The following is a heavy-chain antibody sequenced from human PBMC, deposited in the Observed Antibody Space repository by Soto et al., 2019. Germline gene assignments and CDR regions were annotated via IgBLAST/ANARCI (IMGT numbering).Heavy chain of an antibody. D-gene: IGHD3-3*01. J-gene: IGHJ6*02. CDR3: ARANYYDFWSGYYKPYYYYGMDV. CDR2: IISDGSST. Sequence: EVQLVESGGGLVQPGGSLRLSCAASGFTFSSYWMHWVRQAPGKGLVWVSRIISDGSSTSYADSVKGRFTISRDNAKNTLYLQMNSLRAEDTAVYYCARANYYDFWSGYYKPYYYYGMDVWGQGTTVTVSS. V-gene: IGHV3-74*01. CDR1: GFTFSSYW.